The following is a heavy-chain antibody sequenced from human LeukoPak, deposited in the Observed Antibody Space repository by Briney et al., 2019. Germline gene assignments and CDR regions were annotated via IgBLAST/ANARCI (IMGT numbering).Heavy chain of an antibody. CDR3: ARGLEAAGDDYVWGSYRYHFDY. CDR2: MNPNSGNT. Sequence: GASVKVSCKASGYTFTSYDINWVRQATGQGLECMGWMNPNSGNTGYAQKFQGRVTITRNTSISTAYMELSSLRSEDTAVYYCARGLEAAGDDYVWGSYRYHFDYWGQGTLVTVSS. D-gene: IGHD3-16*02. CDR1: GYTFTSYD. J-gene: IGHJ4*02. V-gene: IGHV1-8*03.